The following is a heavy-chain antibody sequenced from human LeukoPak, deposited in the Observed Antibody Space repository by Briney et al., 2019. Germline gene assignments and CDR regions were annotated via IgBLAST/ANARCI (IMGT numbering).Heavy chain of an antibody. J-gene: IGHJ3*02. CDR2: ITSDGGST. CDR3: ARRDADMAGSGFDI. Sequence: GGSLRLSCAASGFTFSNYAMHRVRQAPGKGLECVSAITSDGGSTYYANSVKGRFTISRDNSKNTLYLQMGSLRAEDMAVYYCARRDADMAGSGFDIWGQGTMVTVSS. D-gene: IGHD5-18*01. V-gene: IGHV3-64*01. CDR1: GFTFSNYA.